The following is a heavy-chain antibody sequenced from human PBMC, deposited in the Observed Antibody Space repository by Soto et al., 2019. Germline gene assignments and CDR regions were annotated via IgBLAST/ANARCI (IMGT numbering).Heavy chain of an antibody. J-gene: IGHJ4*02. D-gene: IGHD3-3*01. Sequence: SETLSLTRAVYGGSFSGYYWSWIRQPPGKGLEWIGEINHSGSTNYNPSLKSRVTISVDTSKNQFSLKLSSVTAADTAVYYCVRQYYDFCSDYYWAPAFDDWGQGTLVTVSS. CDR3: VRQYYDFCSDYYWAPAFDD. V-gene: IGHV4-34*01. CDR1: GGSFSGYY. CDR2: INHSGST.